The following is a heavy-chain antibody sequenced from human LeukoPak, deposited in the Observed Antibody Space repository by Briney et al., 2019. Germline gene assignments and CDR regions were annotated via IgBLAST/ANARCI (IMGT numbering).Heavy chain of an antibody. D-gene: IGHD1-26*01. J-gene: IGHJ4*02. CDR3: ATDGGKWELLFDY. Sequence: GGSLRLSCAVSGFNGMHWVRQAPGKGLEWVAFMQYDGSDKSYADSVKGRFTISRDNSKNTLYLPMNSLRPEDTAVYSCATDGGKWELLFDYWGQGTLVTVSS. CDR2: MQYDGSDK. V-gene: IGHV3-30*02. CDR1: GFNG.